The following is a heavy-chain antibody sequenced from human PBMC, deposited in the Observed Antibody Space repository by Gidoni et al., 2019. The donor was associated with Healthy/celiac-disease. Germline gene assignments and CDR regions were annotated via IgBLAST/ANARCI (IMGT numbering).Heavy chain of an antibody. CDR3: AREAAYYFDY. J-gene: IGHJ4*02. V-gene: IGHV4-34*01. D-gene: IGHD6-13*01. Sequence: QVQLQQWCAGLLTPSETLSLTCAVYGGSFSGYYWSWIRQPPGKGLEWIGEINHRGSTNYNPSLKSRVTISVDTSKNQFSLKLSSVTAADTAVYYCAREAAYYFDYWGQGTLVTVSS. CDR1: GGSFSGYY. CDR2: INHRGST.